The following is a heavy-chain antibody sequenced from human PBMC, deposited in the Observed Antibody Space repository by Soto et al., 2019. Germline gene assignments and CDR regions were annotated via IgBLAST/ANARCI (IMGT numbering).Heavy chain of an antibody. D-gene: IGHD1-26*01. Sequence: GGSLRLSCAASGFTFSSYGMHWVRQAPGKGLEWVAVISYDGSNKYYADSVKGRFTISRDNSKNTLYLQMNSLRAEDTAVYYCAKDEWEPDYWGQGTLVTVSS. J-gene: IGHJ4*02. V-gene: IGHV3-30*18. CDR1: GFTFSSYG. CDR2: ISYDGSNK. CDR3: AKDEWEPDY.